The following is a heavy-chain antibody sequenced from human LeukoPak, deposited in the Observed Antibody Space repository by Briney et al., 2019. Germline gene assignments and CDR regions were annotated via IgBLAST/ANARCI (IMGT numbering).Heavy chain of an antibody. V-gene: IGHV3-48*02. Sequence: GGSLRLSCAASGFTFSSYSMNWVRQAPGKGLEWVSYISTSSRTIYYADSVKGRFTISRDNAKNSLYLQMNSLRDEDTAVYYCARDQSVAASKDFDYWGQGTLVTVSP. CDR3: ARDQSVAASKDFDY. CDR1: GFTFSSYS. CDR2: ISTSSRTI. J-gene: IGHJ4*02. D-gene: IGHD2-15*01.